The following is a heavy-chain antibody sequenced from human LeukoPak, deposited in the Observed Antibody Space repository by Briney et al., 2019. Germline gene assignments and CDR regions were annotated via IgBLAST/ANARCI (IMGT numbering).Heavy chain of an antibody. Sequence: GGSLRLSCAASGFTVSSNYTSWVRQAPGKGLEWVSVIYSGGSTYYADSVKGRFTISRDNSKNTLYLQMNSLRAEDTAVYYCARERRAWGEDFWGQGTMVTVSS. V-gene: IGHV3-53*01. CDR1: GFTVSSNY. CDR2: IYSGGST. CDR3: ARERRAWGEDF. D-gene: IGHD3-16*01. J-gene: IGHJ4*02.